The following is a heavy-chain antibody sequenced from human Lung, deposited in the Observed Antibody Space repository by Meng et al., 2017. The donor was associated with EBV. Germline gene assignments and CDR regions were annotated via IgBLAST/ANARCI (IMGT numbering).Heavy chain of an antibody. CDR3: VRRKGNEYSHFDY. V-gene: IGHV4-30-4*01. Sequence: QGQLQQWGAGLLKPSEPLSLPCTVSGDSISSGGYYWSWIRQPPGKGLEWIGYIYRSGSAYYNPSLKSRLSMSVNTSTNQFSLNLNSVTAADTAVYYCVRRKGNEYSHFDYWGQGTLVTVSS. D-gene: IGHD2-21*01. CDR2: IYRSGSA. J-gene: IGHJ4*02. CDR1: GDSISSGGYY.